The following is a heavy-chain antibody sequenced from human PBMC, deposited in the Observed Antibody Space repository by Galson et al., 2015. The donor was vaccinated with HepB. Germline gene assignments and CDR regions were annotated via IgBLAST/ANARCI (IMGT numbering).Heavy chain of an antibody. J-gene: IGHJ4*02. CDR1: GYTFSSYG. CDR2: IRHDGSNK. CDR3: ARGTYSSCFSFDY. D-gene: IGHD6-13*01. V-gene: IGHV3-33*01. Sequence: SLRLSCAASGYTFSSYGMHWVRQAPGKGLEWVAVIRHDGSNKYYADSVKGRFTISRDNSKNTLYLQMNSLRAEDTAVYYCARGTYSSCFSFDYWGQGTLVTVSS.